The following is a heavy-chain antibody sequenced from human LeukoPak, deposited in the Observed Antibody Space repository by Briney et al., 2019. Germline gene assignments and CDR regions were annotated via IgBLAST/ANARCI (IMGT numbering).Heavy chain of an antibody. V-gene: IGHV3-48*01. J-gene: IGHJ4*02. CDR2: ISRTI. CDR1: GFTFSSYS. D-gene: IGHD6-13*01. CDR3: AREERDGSSWYFFDY. Sequence: GGSLRLSCAASGFTFSSYSMNWVRQAPGKGLEWVSYISRTIYYADSVKGRFTISRDNAKNSLYLQMNSLRAEDTAVYYCAREERDGSSWYFFDYWGQGTLVTVSS.